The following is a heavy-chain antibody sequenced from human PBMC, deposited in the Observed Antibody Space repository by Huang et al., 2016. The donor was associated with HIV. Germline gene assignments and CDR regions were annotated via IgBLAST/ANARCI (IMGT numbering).Heavy chain of an antibody. CDR2: ISAYNGNP. J-gene: IGHJ5*01. D-gene: IGHD1-1*01. CDR1: GYIFTKYG. CDR3: ARDHWYPLQNWFDL. V-gene: IGHV1-18*01. Sequence: QVELVQSGAEVKRPGASVRVSCKAAGYIFTKYGIKWGRQATGQGLEWMGWISAYNGNPNYAEKFQGRVTLTRDTSATTAYMELRDVTSADTAVYYCARDHWYPLQNWFDLWGQGTLVTVSS.